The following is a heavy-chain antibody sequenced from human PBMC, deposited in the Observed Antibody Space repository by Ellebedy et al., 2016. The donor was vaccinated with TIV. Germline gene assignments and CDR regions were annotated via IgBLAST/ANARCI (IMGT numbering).Heavy chain of an antibody. CDR3: ARSIRFLEWSADY. J-gene: IGHJ4*02. V-gene: IGHV1-69*06. D-gene: IGHD3-3*01. CDR2: IIPIFGTA. CDR1: GGTFSSYA. Sequence: SVKVSCXASGGTFSSYAISWVRQAPGQGLEWMGGIIPIFGTANYAQKFQGRVTITADKSTSTAYMELSSLRSEDTAVYYCARSIRFLEWSADYWGQGTLVTVSS.